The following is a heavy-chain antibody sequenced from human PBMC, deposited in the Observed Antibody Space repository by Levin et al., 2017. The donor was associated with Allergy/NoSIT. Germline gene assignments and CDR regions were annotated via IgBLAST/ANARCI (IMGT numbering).Heavy chain of an antibody. J-gene: IGHJ4*02. Sequence: GGSLRLSCAASGFTFSSYAMNWVRQAPGKGLEWVSAISGSAGTTYYADSVKGRFTISRENSKNTLYLQMNTLRAEDTAVYYGAKNMSNGGWFVGISVYWGQGSLVT. V-gene: IGHV3-23*01. CDR3: AKNMSNGGWFVGISVY. CDR2: ISGSAGTT. CDR1: GFTFSSYA. D-gene: IGHD6-19*01.